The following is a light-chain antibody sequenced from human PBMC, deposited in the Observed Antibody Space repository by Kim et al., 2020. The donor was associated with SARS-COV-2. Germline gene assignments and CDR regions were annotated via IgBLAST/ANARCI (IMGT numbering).Light chain of an antibody. CDR3: QSFDTSNRWI. J-gene: IGLJ3*02. Sequence: KAVIISCSRNSGSIASNFVQWYQQRPGSSPTTIIFGDKQRPSGVPDRFSASIDSPSNSASLTISGLKTEDEADYYCQSFDTSNRWIFGGGTQLTVL. V-gene: IGLV6-57*01. CDR1: SGSIASNF. CDR2: GDK.